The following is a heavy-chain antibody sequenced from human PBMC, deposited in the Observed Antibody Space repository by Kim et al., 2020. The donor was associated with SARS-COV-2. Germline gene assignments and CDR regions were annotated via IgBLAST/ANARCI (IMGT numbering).Heavy chain of an antibody. CDR3: AKKPLIVGANTNFDY. J-gene: IGHJ4*02. V-gene: IGHV3-23*01. CDR2: ISGSGGST. Sequence: GGSLRLSCAASGFTFSSYAMSWVRQAPGKGLEWVSAISGSGGSTYYADSVKGRFTISRDNSKNTLYLQMNSLRAEDTAVYYCAKKPLIVGANTNFDYWGQGTLVTVSS. CDR1: GFTFSSYA. D-gene: IGHD1-26*01.